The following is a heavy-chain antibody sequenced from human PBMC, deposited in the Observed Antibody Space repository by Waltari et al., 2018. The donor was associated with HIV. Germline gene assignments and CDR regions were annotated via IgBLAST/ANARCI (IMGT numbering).Heavy chain of an antibody. J-gene: IGHJ4*02. V-gene: IGHV3-23*01. CDR2: IMGRCGIT. Sequence: EVQLLESGGGLVQPGGSLRLSCAASGFTFSSYAMSWVRQAPGKGLVWVSAIMGRCGITNYPDSVKGRFTISRDNSKNTLYLQMNSLRAEDTAVYYCAKRRIAVAGTSNHNSEYYFDYWGQGTLVTVSS. CDR1: GFTFSSYA. CDR3: AKRRIAVAGTSNHNSEYYFDY. D-gene: IGHD6-19*01.